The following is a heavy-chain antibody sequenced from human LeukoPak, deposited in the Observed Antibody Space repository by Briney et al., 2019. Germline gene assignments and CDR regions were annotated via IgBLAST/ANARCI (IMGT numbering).Heavy chain of an antibody. CDR1: GGSISSSNW. V-gene: IGHV4-4*02. D-gene: IGHD6-13*01. J-gene: IGHJ4*02. CDR2: IYHSGST. Sequence: PSETLSLTCAVSGGSISSSNWWSWVRQPPGKGLEWIGEIYHSGSTNYNPSLKSRVTISVDKSKNQFSLKLSSVTAADTAVYYCARLGGYSSSWYAIYLDYWGQGTLVTVSS. CDR3: ARLGGYSSSWYAIYLDY.